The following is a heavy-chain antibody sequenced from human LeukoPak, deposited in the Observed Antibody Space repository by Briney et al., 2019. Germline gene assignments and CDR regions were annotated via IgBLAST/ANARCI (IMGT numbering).Heavy chain of an antibody. CDR1: GFTFSSYG. Sequence: PGGSLRLSCVASGFTFSSYGMNWVRQAPGKGLEWVSYISSSGSTIYYADSVKGRFTISRDNAKNTLYLQMNSLRAEDTAVYYCARVSSLGCSGGSCYPAHDYWGQGTLVTVSS. CDR2: ISSSGSTI. J-gene: IGHJ4*02. D-gene: IGHD2-15*01. CDR3: ARVSSLGCSGGSCYPAHDY. V-gene: IGHV3-48*03.